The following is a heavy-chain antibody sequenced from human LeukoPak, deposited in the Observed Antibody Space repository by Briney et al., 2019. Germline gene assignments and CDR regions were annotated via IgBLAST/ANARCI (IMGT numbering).Heavy chain of an antibody. J-gene: IGHJ5*02. CDR1: GGSFSGYY. Sequence: ASETLSLTCAVYGGSFSGYYWSWIRQPPGKGLEWIGEINHSGSTNYNPSLKSRVTISVDTSKNQFSLKLSSVTAADTAVYYCARSVGGYSSSWYGSNWFDPWGQGTLVTVSS. CDR2: INHSGST. CDR3: ARSVGGYSSSWYGSNWFDP. D-gene: IGHD6-13*01. V-gene: IGHV4-34*01.